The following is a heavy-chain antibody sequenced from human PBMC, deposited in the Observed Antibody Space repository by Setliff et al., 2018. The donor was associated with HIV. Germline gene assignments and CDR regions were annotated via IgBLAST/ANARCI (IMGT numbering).Heavy chain of an antibody. V-gene: IGHV5-51*01. D-gene: IGHD5-18*01. J-gene: IGHJ4*02. Sequence: GESLKISCHLSGYSFVDFWIGWVRQMPGEGLEWVGFIYPGDSDSRYSPSFRGQVTISADTSTNTAYLQWNSLKASDTAIYYCARHPIHTYGYGAFDFWGRGTLVTVSS. CDR2: IYPGDSDS. CDR3: ARHPIHTYGYGAFDF. CDR1: GYSFVDFW.